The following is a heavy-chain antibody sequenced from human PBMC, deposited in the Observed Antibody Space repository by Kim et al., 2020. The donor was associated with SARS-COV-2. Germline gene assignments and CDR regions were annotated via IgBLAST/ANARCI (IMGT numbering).Heavy chain of an antibody. V-gene: IGHV3-23*01. CDR2: ISGSGGST. D-gene: IGHD3-10*01. CDR3: AKDRSDYYGSGSYLNYYGMDV. Sequence: GGSLRLSCAASGFTFSSYAMSWVRQAPGKGLEWVSAISGSGGSTYYADSVKGRFTISRDNSKNTLYLQMNSLRAEDTAVYYCAKDRSDYYGSGSYLNYYGMDVWGQGTTVTVSS. CDR1: GFTFSSYA. J-gene: IGHJ6*02.